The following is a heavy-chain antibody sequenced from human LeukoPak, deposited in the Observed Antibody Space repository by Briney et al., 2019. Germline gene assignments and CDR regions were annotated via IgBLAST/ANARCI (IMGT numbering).Heavy chain of an antibody. CDR2: IYYSGST. CDR3: ARSRDGYSPGFFYYFDY. Sequence: PSQTLSLTCTVSGGSVSSDGYYWSWIRQHPGKGLEWIGYIYYSGSTYYNPSLKSRLTISVDTSKNQFSLKLSSVTAADTAMYYCARSRDGYSPGFFYYFDYWGRGALVTVSS. J-gene: IGHJ4*02. CDR1: GGSVSSDGYY. V-gene: IGHV4-31*03. D-gene: IGHD5-24*01.